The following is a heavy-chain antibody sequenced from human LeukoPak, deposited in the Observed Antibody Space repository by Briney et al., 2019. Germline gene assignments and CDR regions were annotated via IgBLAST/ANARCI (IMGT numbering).Heavy chain of an antibody. D-gene: IGHD6-13*01. Sequence: SETLSLTCTVSGGFISSYYWSWIRQPPGKGLEWMGYIYYSGCTNYNPSLKSRVTISVDTSKNQFSVKLSSVTAADTAVYYCASARRSPSPRYSSSWYGLDYWGQGTLVTVSS. J-gene: IGHJ4*02. CDR2: IYYSGCT. CDR1: GGFISSYY. V-gene: IGHV4-59*08. CDR3: ASARRSPSPRYSSSWYGLDY.